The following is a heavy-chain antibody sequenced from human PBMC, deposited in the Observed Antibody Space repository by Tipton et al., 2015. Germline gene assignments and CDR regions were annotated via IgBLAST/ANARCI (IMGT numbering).Heavy chain of an antibody. CDR3: ARGPYYYDSSGYPNFYYYGMDV. Sequence: QLVQSGPEVKKPGSSVKVSCKASGGTFSSYAIIWVRQAPGQGLEWMGGIIPGFGTANYAQKFQGRVTITADESTSTAYMELSSLRSEDTAVYYCARGPYYYDSSGYPNFYYYGMDVWGQGTTVTVSS. CDR1: GGTFSSYA. CDR2: IIPGFGTA. J-gene: IGHJ6*02. D-gene: IGHD3-22*01. V-gene: IGHV1-69*01.